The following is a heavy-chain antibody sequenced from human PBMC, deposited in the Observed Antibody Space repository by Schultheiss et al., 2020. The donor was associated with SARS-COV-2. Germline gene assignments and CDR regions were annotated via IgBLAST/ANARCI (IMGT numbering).Heavy chain of an antibody. D-gene: IGHD4-17*01. CDR3: ARLPHDYGDYGLDY. J-gene: IGHJ4*02. CDR2: IYYTGST. CDR1: GGSFSGYY. V-gene: IGHV4-31*01. Sequence: SETLSLTCAVYGGSFSGYYWSWIRQHPGKGLAWIGNIYYTGSTYYKPSLRSLVTMSVDTSKNQFSLKLSSVTAADTAVYYCARLPHDYGDYGLDYWGQGTLVTVSS.